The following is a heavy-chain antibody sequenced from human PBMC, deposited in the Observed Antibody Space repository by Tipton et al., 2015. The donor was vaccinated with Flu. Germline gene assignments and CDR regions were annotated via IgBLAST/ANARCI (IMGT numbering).Heavy chain of an antibody. Sequence: SLRLSCAASGFIVSSDYMSWVRQAPGKGLEWVSVIYSSDSSSYADSVRGRFTISRDNAKNSLYLQMNSLRAEDTAVYYCARKLGEYWGQGTLVTVSS. CDR2: IYSSDSS. CDR1: GFIVSSDY. D-gene: IGHD3-16*01. J-gene: IGHJ4*02. CDR3: ARKLGEY. V-gene: IGHV3-53*01.